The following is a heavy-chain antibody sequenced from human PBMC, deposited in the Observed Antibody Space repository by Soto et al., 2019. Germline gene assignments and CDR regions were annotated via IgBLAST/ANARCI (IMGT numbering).Heavy chain of an antibody. V-gene: IGHV3-21*01. J-gene: IGHJ4*02. CDR1: GFTFRTYG. CDR3: AREPEGIAAALDY. CDR2: ISSSGSFI. D-gene: IGHD6-13*01. Sequence: PGGSLRLSCAASGFTFRTYGMNWVRRAPGGGLEWVASISSSGSFIYYADSVKGRFTISRDDAEKSLYLQMNSLRAEDTDLYYCAREPEGIAAALDYWGRGTLVTVSS.